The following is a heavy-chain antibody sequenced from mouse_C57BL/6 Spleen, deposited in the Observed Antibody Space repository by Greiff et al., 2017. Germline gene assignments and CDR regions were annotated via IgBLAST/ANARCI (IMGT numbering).Heavy chain of an antibody. Sequence: LQESGAELVRPGASVKLSCKASGYTFTDYYINWVKQRPGQGLEWIARIYPGSGNTYYNEKFKGKATLTAEKSSSTAYMQLSSLTSEDSAVYFCARSGDAMDYWGQGTSVTVSS. CDR3: ARSGDAMDY. CDR1: GYTFTDYY. V-gene: IGHV1-76*01. CDR2: IYPGSGNT. D-gene: IGHD3-1*01. J-gene: IGHJ4*01.